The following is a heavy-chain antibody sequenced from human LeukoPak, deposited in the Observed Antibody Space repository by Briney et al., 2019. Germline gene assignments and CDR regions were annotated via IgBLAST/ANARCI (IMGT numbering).Heavy chain of an antibody. V-gene: IGHV4-31*03. CDR2: IYYSGSA. J-gene: IGHJ4*02. Sequence: PSETLSLTCTVSAGSVSSGGYYWSWIRQHPGKGLEGIGYIYYSGSAYYNPSLQRRITMAVDASKNQFSLRVNSVTAADTVGYSCGFRREVQFIAYWGQGTLVTVSS. CDR3: GFRREVQFIAY. CDR1: AGSVSSGGYY.